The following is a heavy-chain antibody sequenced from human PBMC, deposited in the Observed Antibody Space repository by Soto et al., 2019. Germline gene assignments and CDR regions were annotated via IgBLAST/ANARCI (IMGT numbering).Heavy chain of an antibody. V-gene: IGHV3-23*01. J-gene: IGHJ6*02. Sequence: VGSLRISCLASGFTFSDFAMTWVRHVPGRGLEWVASLDGAGGSTYYAESVRGRFSISRDNSQNTLFLQMKRLTVDDTAIYYCAAPRDEYGSGVSWFTYGMDIWGQGTTVTVSS. CDR1: GFTFSDFA. CDR3: AAPRDEYGSGVSWFTYGMDI. D-gene: IGHD3-10*01. CDR2: LDGAGGST.